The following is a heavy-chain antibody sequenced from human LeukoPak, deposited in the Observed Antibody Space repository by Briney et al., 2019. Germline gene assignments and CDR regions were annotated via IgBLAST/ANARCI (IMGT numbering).Heavy chain of an antibody. Sequence: SETLSLTCTVSGGSISGYYWSWIRQSPGKGLEWIAYIYNSGSTNYNPSLQSRVTISVDTSKNQFSLNLSSVTATDTAVYYCARYGSGIYPRFDYWGQGTLVTVSS. CDR2: IYNSGST. J-gene: IGHJ4*02. CDR3: ARYGSGIYPRFDY. V-gene: IGHV4-59*08. D-gene: IGHD3-10*01. CDR1: GGSISGYY.